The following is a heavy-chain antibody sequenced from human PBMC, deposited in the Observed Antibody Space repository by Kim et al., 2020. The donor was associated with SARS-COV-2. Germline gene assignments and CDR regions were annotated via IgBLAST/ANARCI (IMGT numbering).Heavy chain of an antibody. Sequence: VKVSCKASGFTFTSSAVQWVRQARGQRLEWIGWIVVGSGNTNYAQKFQERVTITRDMSTSTAYMELSSLRSEDTAVYYCAAVLTRYYDSSGYYLAPPWGQGTLVTVSS. CDR1: GFTFTSSA. V-gene: IGHV1-58*01. CDR2: IVVGSGNT. CDR3: AAVLTRYYDSSGYYLAPP. J-gene: IGHJ4*02. D-gene: IGHD3-22*01.